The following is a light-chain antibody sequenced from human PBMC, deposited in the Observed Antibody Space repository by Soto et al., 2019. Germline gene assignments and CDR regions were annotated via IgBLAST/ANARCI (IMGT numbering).Light chain of an antibody. CDR3: QQYGSSPFT. Sequence: ESVLTQSPGTLSMSPGERATLSCRASQSVSSSYSAWYQQKPGQAPRLLIYGASRRPTGIPDRFSGSGSGTDFTLTISRLEPEDFAVYYCQQYGSSPFTFGPGTKVDIK. CDR2: GAS. V-gene: IGKV3-20*01. CDR1: QSVSSSY. J-gene: IGKJ3*01.